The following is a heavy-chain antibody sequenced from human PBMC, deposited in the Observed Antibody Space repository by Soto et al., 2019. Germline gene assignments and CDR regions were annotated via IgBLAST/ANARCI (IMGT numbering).Heavy chain of an antibody. CDR3: AKDRSLSTMVRGVSNYGMDV. CDR1: GFTFSSYA. CDR2: ISGSGGST. J-gene: IGHJ6*02. D-gene: IGHD3-10*01. Sequence: GGSLRLSCAASGFTFSSYAMSWVRQAPGKGLEWVSAISGSGGSTYYADSVKGRFTISRDNSKNTLYLQMNSLRAEDTAVYYCAKDRSLSTMVRGVSNYGMDVWGQGTAVTVSS. V-gene: IGHV3-23*01.